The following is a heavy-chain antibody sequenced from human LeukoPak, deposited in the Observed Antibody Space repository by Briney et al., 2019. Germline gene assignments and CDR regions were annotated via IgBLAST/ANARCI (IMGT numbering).Heavy chain of an antibody. CDR2: MNPNSGNT. Sequence: GASVKVSCKASGYTFTSYDINWVRQATGQGLEWMGWMNPNSGNTGYAQKFQGRVTMTRNTSISTAYMELSSLRSEDTAVYYCARGERGSVTTHAIYYYYYMDVWGKGTTVTISS. V-gene: IGHV1-8*01. CDR1: GYTFTSYD. CDR3: ARGERGSVTTHAIYYYYYMDV. J-gene: IGHJ6*03. D-gene: IGHD4-17*01.